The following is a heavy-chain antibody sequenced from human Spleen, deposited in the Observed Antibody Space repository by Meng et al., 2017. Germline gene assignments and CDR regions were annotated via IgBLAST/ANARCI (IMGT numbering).Heavy chain of an antibody. CDR3: GGSSGYPIDY. Sequence: QVQLQKGGAGLLKPSGTLSLTGAVDGGSFSGYYWSWIRQPPGKGLEWIGEINHSGSTNYNPSLKSRVTISVDTSKNQFSLKLSSVTAADTAVYYCGGSSGYPIDYWGQGTLVTVSS. CDR2: INHSGST. V-gene: IGHV4-34*01. D-gene: IGHD3-22*01. CDR1: GGSFSGYY. J-gene: IGHJ4*02.